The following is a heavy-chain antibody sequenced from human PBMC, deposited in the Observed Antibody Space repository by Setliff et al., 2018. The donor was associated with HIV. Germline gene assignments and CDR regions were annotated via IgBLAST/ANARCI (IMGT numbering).Heavy chain of an antibody. V-gene: IGHV4-34*01. CDR3: ARGSQYYNFWSGYHLDYYYYGMDV. D-gene: IGHD3-3*01. CDR1: GDSINGAGYY. Sequence: SETLSLTCSVSGDSINGAGYYCSWIRQPPGKGLEWIGEINHSGSTNYNPSLKSRVTISVDTSKNQFSLKLSSVTAADTAVYYCARGSQYYNFWSGYHLDYYYYGMDVWGQGTTVTVSS. J-gene: IGHJ6*02. CDR2: INHSGST.